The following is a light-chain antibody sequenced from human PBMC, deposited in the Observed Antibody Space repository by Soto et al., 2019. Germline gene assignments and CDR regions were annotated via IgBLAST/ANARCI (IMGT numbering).Light chain of an antibody. Sequence: EIVLTQSPGTLSLSPGGRATLSCRASQSVSSYLAWYQQKPRQAPRLLTYDASNRATGIPARFSGSGSGTDFTLTISTLEPEDFAVYYCQQRSNWPRAITFGQGTRLEIK. J-gene: IGKJ5*01. CDR2: DAS. CDR1: QSVSSY. CDR3: QQRSNWPRAIT. V-gene: IGKV3-11*01.